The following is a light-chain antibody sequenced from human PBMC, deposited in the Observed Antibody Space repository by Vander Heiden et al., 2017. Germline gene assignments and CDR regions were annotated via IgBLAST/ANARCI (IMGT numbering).Light chain of an antibody. V-gene: IGKV2-28*01. J-gene: IGKJ4*01. CDR1: QSLLHRTGYNF. CDR3: MQALQTPVT. CDR2: LGS. Sequence: DIVMTQSLLSLPVTPGEPAFISCSASQSLLHRTGYNFLDWYLQKPGQSPQLLIYLGSNRASGVPARFSGSGSGTDFTLKISRVEAEDVGVYYCMQALQTPVTFGRGTKVEIK.